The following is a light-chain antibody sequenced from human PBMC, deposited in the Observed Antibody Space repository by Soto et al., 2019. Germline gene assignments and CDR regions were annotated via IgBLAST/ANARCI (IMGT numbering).Light chain of an antibody. V-gene: IGKV1-5*01. CDR1: QSITNR. J-gene: IGKJ1*01. CDR2: DAL. CDR3: QHYGGVWT. Sequence: DIQMTKSPSTLSASVGDRVAITCRASQSITNRLAWYQLKPGKAPKVLIYDALNLESGVPSRFSGSGYGTEFTLTIRSLQPDDFATYCCQHYGGVWTFGQGTKVDIK.